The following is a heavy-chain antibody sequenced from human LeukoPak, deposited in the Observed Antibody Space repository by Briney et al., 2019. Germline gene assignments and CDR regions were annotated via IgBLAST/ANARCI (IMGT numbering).Heavy chain of an antibody. J-gene: IGHJ4*02. Sequence: ASVKVSCKASGYTFTGYYMHWVRQAPGQGLEWMGWINPNSGGTNYAQKFQGRVTMPRDTSISTAYMELSRLRSDDTAVYYCARSTYYYGSGSPYYFDYWGQGTLVTVSS. D-gene: IGHD3-10*01. CDR3: ARSTYYYGSGSPYYFDY. CDR1: GYTFTGYY. V-gene: IGHV1-2*02. CDR2: INPNSGGT.